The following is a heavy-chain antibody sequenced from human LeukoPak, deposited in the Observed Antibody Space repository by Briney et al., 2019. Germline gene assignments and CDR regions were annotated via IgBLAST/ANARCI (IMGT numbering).Heavy chain of an antibody. CDR3: ARSYWTGYHHLDF. V-gene: IGHV4-4*02. D-gene: IGHD3/OR15-3a*01. Sequence: SETLSLTCAVSGGSISSSYWWTWVRQPPGKGLEWIGEIYHSGSTNYNPSLKSRLTISVNKSKNQFSLKLSSVTAADTAVYYCARSYWTGYHHLDFWGQGTLVTVSS. CDR2: IYHSGST. J-gene: IGHJ4*02. CDR1: GGSISSSYW.